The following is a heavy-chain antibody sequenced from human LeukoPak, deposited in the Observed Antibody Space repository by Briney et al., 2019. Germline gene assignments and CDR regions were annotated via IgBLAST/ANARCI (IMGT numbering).Heavy chain of an antibody. D-gene: IGHD6-19*01. V-gene: IGHV4-61*02. J-gene: IGHJ4*02. Sequence: PSETLSLTCTVSGGSISSGSYYWSWIRRPAGKGLEWIGRIYTSGSTNYNPSLKSRVTISVDTSKNQFSLKLSSVTAADTAVYYCASLARHGGLVLDYWGQGALVTVSS. CDR2: IYTSGST. CDR3: ASLARHGGLVLDY. CDR1: GGSISSGSYY.